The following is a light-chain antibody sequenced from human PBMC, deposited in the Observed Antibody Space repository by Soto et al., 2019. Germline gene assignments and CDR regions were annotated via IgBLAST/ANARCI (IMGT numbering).Light chain of an antibody. CDR2: DAS. Sequence: EVVLTQSPATLSLSPGERVTLSCRASQSVSNYFAWYQQKPGQAPRLLIYDASTRAAGIPARFSGSGSGTXXXXXXXXXEPDDFAVYYCQQRSDWPLTFGGGTKVEIK. V-gene: IGKV3-11*01. CDR1: QSVSNY. J-gene: IGKJ4*01. CDR3: QQRSDWPLT.